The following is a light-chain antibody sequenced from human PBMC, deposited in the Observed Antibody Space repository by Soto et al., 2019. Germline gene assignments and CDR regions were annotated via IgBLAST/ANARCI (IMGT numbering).Light chain of an antibody. CDR2: LEDSGNY. CDR3: ETWDSNSRV. CDR1: SGHSRYT. Sequence: QLVLTQSSSASASLGSSVKVTCTLSSGHSRYTIAWHQQQPGKAPRYLMKLEDSGNYNKGSGVPDRFSGSSSGADRYLTISNLQFEDEADYYCETWDSNSRVFGGGTKLTVL. J-gene: IGLJ3*02. V-gene: IGLV4-60*02.